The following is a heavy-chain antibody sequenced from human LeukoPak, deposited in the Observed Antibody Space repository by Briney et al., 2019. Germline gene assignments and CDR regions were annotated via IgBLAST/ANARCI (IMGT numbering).Heavy chain of an antibody. J-gene: IGHJ6*04. CDR1: GFTFSSYS. D-gene: IGHD3-10*02. CDR2: IYGGGTT. Sequence: GGSLRLSCAASGFTFSSYSMNWVRQAPGKGLEWVSLIYGGGTTYYADSVKGRFTISRENAKNSLYLQMNSLRAEDTAVYYCAELGITMIGGVWGKGTTVTISS. V-gene: IGHV3-48*04. CDR3: AELGITMIGGV.